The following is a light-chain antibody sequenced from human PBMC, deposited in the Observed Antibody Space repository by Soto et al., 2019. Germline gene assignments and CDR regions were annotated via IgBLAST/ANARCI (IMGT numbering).Light chain of an antibody. CDR1: QSVSNDF. J-gene: IGKJ1*01. V-gene: IGKV3-20*01. CDR2: GAS. CDR3: QQYGSSPPRT. Sequence: EIVLTHSPGILSLSPGEGATLSCRASQSVSNDFLAGYQQKPGQAPRILIYGASTRATDVPDRFSGSGSGADFTLTISRLEPEDFAVYYCQQYGSSPPRTFGQGTKVDIK.